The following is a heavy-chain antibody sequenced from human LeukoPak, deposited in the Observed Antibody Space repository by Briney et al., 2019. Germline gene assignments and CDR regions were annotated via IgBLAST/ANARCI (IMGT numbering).Heavy chain of an antibody. CDR1: GFTFRTYW. CDR3: ANDYGDSDDLPFDY. D-gene: IGHD4-17*01. J-gene: IGHJ4*02. V-gene: IGHV3-74*01. Sequence: GGSLRLSCAASGFTFRTYWMHWVRQPPGKGLVWVSRITSDGSNTNYADSVKGRFIISKDNAKNTLYLQMNSLRAEDTAVYYCANDYGDSDDLPFDYWGQGTLVTVSS. CDR2: ITSDGSNT.